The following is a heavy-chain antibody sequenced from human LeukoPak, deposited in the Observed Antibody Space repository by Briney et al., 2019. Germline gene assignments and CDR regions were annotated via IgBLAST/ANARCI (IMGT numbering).Heavy chain of an antibody. Sequence: KPSETLSLTCTVSGGSISSYYWSWIRQPAGKGLEWIGRIYTSGSTNYNPSLRSRVTMSVDTSKNQFSLKLSSVTAADTDVYYCARVREGYCSSTSCSDDAFDILGQGTMVTVSS. J-gene: IGHJ3*02. V-gene: IGHV4-4*07. CDR3: ARVREGYCSSTSCSDDAFDI. CDR1: GGSISSYY. CDR2: IYTSGST. D-gene: IGHD2-2*01.